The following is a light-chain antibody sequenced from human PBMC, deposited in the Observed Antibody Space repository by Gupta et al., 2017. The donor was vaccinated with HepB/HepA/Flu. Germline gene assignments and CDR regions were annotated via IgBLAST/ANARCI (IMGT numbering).Light chain of an antibody. CDR2: LGS. J-gene: IGKJ3*01. Sequence: DIVMTQSPLSLPVTPGEPASISCRSSQSLLHSNGYNYLDWYLQKAGQSPHLLINLGSNRGSGVRDRFSGSGSGTDFTLKSRRVEAEDVGVYYYMQDLHHTFGHGTQVDIK. V-gene: IGKV2-28*01. CDR1: QSLLHSNGYNY. CDR3: MQDLHHT.